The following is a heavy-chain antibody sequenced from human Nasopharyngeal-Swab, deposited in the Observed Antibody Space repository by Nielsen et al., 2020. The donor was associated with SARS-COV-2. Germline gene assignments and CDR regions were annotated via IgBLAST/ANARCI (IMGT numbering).Heavy chain of an antibody. V-gene: IGHV6-1*01. CDR1: GDRVSSNSAA. D-gene: IGHD6-13*01. Sequence: SQTLSLTCAISGDRVSSNSAAWNWIRQSPSRGLEWLGRIYYRSKWYNDYAVSVKSRITINPDTSKNQFSLQLNSVTPEDTAVYYCARDTSSSWYYYYYYMDVWGKGTTVTVSS. J-gene: IGHJ6*03. CDR3: ARDTSSSWYYYYYYMDV. CDR2: IYYRSKWYN.